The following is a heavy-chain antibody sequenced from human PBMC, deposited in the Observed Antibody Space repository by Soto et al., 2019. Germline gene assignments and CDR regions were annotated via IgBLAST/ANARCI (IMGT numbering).Heavy chain of an antibody. D-gene: IGHD2-15*01. V-gene: IGHV4-30-2*01. CDR2: IYHSGST. Sequence: QLQLQESGSGLVKPSQTLSLTCAVSGCSISSGGYSWSWIRQPPGKGLEWIGYIYHSGSTYYNPHRKSRVTISVDRSKNQFSLTLSSVTAAATAVYYCARGQVVAAQHWGKGTLVTVSS. CDR1: GCSISSGGYS. J-gene: IGHJ4*02. CDR3: ARGQVVAAQH.